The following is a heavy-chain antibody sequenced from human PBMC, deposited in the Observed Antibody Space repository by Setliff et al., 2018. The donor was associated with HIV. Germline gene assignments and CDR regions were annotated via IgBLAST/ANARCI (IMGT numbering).Heavy chain of an antibody. V-gene: IGHV1-2*02. D-gene: IGHD3-9*01. Sequence: GASVKVSCKASGYTFTGYYMHWVRQAPGQGLEWMGWINPNSGGTNYAQKFQGRVTMTRDTSISTAYMELSRLRSDDTAVYYCARSLVALTYYDILTGLDRDNNWFDPWGQGTLVTVSS. CDR3: ARSLVALTYYDILTGLDRDNNWFDP. CDR1: GYTFTGYY. CDR2: INPNSGGT. J-gene: IGHJ5*02.